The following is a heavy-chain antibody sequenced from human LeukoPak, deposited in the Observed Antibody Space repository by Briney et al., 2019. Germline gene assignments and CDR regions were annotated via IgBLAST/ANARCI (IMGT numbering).Heavy chain of an antibody. J-gene: IGHJ4*02. CDR3: ARDRYCSGGSCYGGDY. CDR2: IYSGGST. V-gene: IGHV3-66*01. D-gene: IGHD2-15*01. Sequence: GGSLRLSCAASGFTVSSNYMSWVRQAPGKGLEWVSVIYSGGSTYYADSVKGRFTISRDNSKNTLYLQMNSLRAEDTAVYYCARDRYCSGGSCYGGDYWGQGTLVTVSS. CDR1: GFTVSSNY.